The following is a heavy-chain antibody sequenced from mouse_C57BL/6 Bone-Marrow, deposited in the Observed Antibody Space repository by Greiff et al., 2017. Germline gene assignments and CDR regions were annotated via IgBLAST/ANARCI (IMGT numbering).Heavy chain of an antibody. V-gene: IGHV3-8*01. J-gene: IGHJ1*03. CDR3: ARYSSYGAEYFDV. CDR1: GYSITSDY. Sequence: EVQLQESGPGLAKPSQSLSLTCSVTGYSITSDYWNWIRKFPGNKLEYMGYISYSGSTSYNPSLKSRISITRDTSKNQYYLQLNSVTTEDTATYYGARYSSYGAEYFDVWGTGTTVTVSS. CDR2: ISYSGST. D-gene: IGHD1-1*01.